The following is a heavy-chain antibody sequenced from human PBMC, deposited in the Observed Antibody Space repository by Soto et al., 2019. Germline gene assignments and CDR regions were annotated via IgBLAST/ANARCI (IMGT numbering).Heavy chain of an antibody. CDR2: VLPIFGAA. CDR3: VTEGRQLSYACYSLDV. Sequence: QVQLVQSGPEVKKPGSSVKVSCKASGGTFSSDGISWVRQAPGQGLEWVGGVLPIFGAANYAQMFQGRVTITADKSSSTGYMELSSLRSEGTAVYYCVTEGRQLSYACYSLDVWGQGTTVIVSS. J-gene: IGHJ6*02. CDR1: GGTFSSDG. D-gene: IGHD2-2*01. V-gene: IGHV1-69*06.